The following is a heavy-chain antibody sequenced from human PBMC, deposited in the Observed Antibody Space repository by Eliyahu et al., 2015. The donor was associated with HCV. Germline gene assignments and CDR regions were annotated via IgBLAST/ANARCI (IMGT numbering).Heavy chain of an antibody. J-gene: IGHJ5*02. CDR3: ARGDWSNWFDP. V-gene: IGHV3-21*02. D-gene: IGHD3-16*01. CDR1: GXTFSRYS. Sequence: EVQLVESGGGLVKPGGSXRLSXAASGXTFSRYSMNWVRVGPGKGLGWVSCISTSSSYIYYADSVKGRFTISRDNAKNSLYLQMNSLRVEDTALYYCARGDWSNWFDPWGQGTLVTVSS. CDR2: ISTSSSYI.